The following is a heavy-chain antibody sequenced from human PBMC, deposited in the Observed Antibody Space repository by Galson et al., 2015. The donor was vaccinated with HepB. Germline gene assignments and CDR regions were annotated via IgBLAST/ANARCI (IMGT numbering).Heavy chain of an antibody. CDR3: AKDLNQALYYFDH. D-gene: IGHD3-16*02. CDR1: GFTFRNYG. Sequence: SLRLSCAVSGFTFRNYGMHWVRQAPGKRLERVAAISFDGSNQDYVESVKGRFTISRDNSKNTLYLQMSSLRPGDTAVYYCAKDLNQALYYFDHWGQGTLVTVSS. CDR2: ISFDGSNQ. J-gene: IGHJ4*02. V-gene: IGHV3-30*18.